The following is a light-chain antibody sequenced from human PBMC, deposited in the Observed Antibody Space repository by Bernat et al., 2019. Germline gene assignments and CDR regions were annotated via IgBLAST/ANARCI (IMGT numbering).Light chain of an antibody. CDR3: QRYYSYPYT. V-gene: IGKV1-8*01. CDR2: AAS. J-gene: IGKJ2*01. CDR1: QGVSSY. Sequence: AIRMTQSPSSFSASTGDRVAITCRASQGVSSYLAWYQQKPGKAPKLLMYAASTLQSGVPSRFSGSGSGTDFTLTISCLQSEDFATYYCQRYYSYPYTFGQGTKLEIK.